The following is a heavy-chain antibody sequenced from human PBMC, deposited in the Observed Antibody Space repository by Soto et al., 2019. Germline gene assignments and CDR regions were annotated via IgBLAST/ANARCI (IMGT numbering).Heavy chain of an antibody. CDR2: ISYDGSNK. D-gene: IGHD2-21*02. J-gene: IGHJ4*02. V-gene: IGHV3-30-3*01. Sequence: QVQLVESGGGVVQPGRSLRLSCAASGFTFSSYAMHWVRQAPGKGLEWVAVISYDGSNKYYADSVKGRFTISRDNSKNTLYLQMNSLRAEDTAVYYCAFYPHIVVVTAIRPFDYWGQGTLVTVSS. CDR1: GFTFSSYA. CDR3: AFYPHIVVVTAIRPFDY.